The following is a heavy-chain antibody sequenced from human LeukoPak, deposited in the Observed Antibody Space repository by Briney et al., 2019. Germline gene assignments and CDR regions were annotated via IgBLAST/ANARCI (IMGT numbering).Heavy chain of an antibody. CDR1: GYTFTNYG. D-gene: IGHD1-26*01. CDR2: ISAYNANI. CDR3: ARDYYSGSYYGDY. Sequence: ASVKVSCKASGYTFTNYGITWVRQAPGQGLEWMGWISAYNANINYAQKLQGRVTMTTDTSTSTAYMELSSLRSDDTAVYFCARDYYSGSYYGDYWGQGTLVTVSS. V-gene: IGHV1-18*01. J-gene: IGHJ4*02.